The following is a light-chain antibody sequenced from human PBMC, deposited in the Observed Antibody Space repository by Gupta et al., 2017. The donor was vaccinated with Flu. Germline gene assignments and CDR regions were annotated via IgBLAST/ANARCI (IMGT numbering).Light chain of an antibody. V-gene: IGKV3-11*01. J-gene: IGKJ3*01. Sequence: EIVLTQSPATLSLSPGERATLSCRASQSIGDYLAWYQQKPGQAPRLLIYNASNRATGSTARCSGSGDGTDFNLTISSGEPDDSEVYYCQQRGSGPPMITFGHGTXVDDK. CDR3: QQRGSGPPMIT. CDR1: QSIGDY. CDR2: NAS.